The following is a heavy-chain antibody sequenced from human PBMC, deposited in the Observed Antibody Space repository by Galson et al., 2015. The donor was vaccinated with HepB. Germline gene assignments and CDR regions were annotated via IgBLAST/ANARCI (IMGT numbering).Heavy chain of an antibody. D-gene: IGHD2-2*01. CDR2: INAGSGDT. V-gene: IGHV1-3*01. Sequence: SVKVSCKASGYSFTNYEIHWVRQAPGQRLEWMGWINAGSGDTKYSQKFQGRVTISRDTFANNVYLELSSLRSEDTAVYYCARVGPASARGEYYYYMDVWGKGTTVTASS. CDR3: ARVGPASARGEYYYYMDV. J-gene: IGHJ6*03. CDR1: GYSFTNYE.